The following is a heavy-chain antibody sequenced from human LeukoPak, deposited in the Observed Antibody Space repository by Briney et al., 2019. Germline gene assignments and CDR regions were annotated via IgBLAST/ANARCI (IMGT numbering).Heavy chain of an antibody. Sequence: SETLSLTCTVSGGSISSGDYYWSWIRQPPGKGLEWIGYVYYSGSTYYNPSLKSRVTISVDTSKNQFSLKLSSVTAADTAVYYCARVLYYYGSGSPLPLYSYYFDYWGQGTLVTVFS. V-gene: IGHV4-30-4*01. CDR3: ARVLYYYGSGSPLPLYSYYFDY. J-gene: IGHJ4*02. D-gene: IGHD3-10*01. CDR1: GGSISSGDYY. CDR2: VYYSGST.